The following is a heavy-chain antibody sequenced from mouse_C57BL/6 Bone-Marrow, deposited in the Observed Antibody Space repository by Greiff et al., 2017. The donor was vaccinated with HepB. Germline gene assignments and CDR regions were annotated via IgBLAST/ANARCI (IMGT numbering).Heavy chain of an antibody. Sequence: EVQLQQSGGGLVQPGGSMKLSCAASGFTFSDAWMDWVRQSPEKGLEWVAEIRNKANNHATYYAESVKGRFTISRDDSKSSVYLQMNSLRAEDTGIYYCTRGIYYDYDEDWYFDVWGTGTTVTVSS. J-gene: IGHJ1*03. CDR2: IRNKANNHAT. D-gene: IGHD2-4*01. V-gene: IGHV6-6*01. CDR1: GFTFSDAW. CDR3: TRGIYYDYDEDWYFDV.